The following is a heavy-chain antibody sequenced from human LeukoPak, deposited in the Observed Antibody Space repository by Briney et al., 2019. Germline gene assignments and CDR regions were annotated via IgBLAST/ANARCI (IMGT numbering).Heavy chain of an antibody. CDR3: ARDYKQWLVDFYYYYMDV. V-gene: IGHV1-2*02. CDR1: GYTFTGYY. J-gene: IGHJ6*03. Sequence: ASVTVSCTASGYTFTGYYMHWVRQAPGQGLEWMGWINPNSGGTNYEQKFQGRVTMTRDMSTSTVYMELSSLRSEDTAVYYCARDYKQWLVDFYYYYMDVWGKGTTVTVSS. D-gene: IGHD6-19*01. CDR2: INPNSGGT.